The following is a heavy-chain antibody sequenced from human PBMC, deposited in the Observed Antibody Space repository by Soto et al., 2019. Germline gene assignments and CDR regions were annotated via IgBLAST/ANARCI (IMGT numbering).Heavy chain of an antibody. CDR1: GGSISSYY. J-gene: IGHJ4*02. CDR2: IYYSGST. CDR3: AREYDY. Sequence: PSETLSLTCTVSGGSISSYYWSWIRQPPGKGLEWIGYIYYSGSTYYNPSLKSRVTISVDTSKNQFSLKLSSVTAADTAVYYRAREYDYWGQGTLVTVSS. V-gene: IGHV4-59*12.